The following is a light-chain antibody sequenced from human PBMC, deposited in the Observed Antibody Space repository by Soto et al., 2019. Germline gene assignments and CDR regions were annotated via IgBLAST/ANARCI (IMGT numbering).Light chain of an antibody. Sequence: EIVLTQSPGTLSLSPGERATLSCRASQSVSSSYLAWYQQKPGQAPRLLIYGASSRATGIPDRFSGSGSGTDFTLTISRLEPEDFAVYNCQQYNKWPRTFGQGTKGDI. V-gene: IGKV3-20*01. CDR2: GAS. J-gene: IGKJ2*01. CDR1: QSVSSSY. CDR3: QQYNKWPRT.